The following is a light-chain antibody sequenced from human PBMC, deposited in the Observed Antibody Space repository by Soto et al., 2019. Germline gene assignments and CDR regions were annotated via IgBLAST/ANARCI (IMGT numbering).Light chain of an antibody. CDR2: DVS. V-gene: IGLV2-14*03. Sequence: QSALTQPASVSGSPGQSITISCTGTSSDVGGSKYVSWYQQHPGQAPKLMIYDVSNRPSGISDRFSGSKSGYTASLTVSGLQTEDEADYYCSLYGGSSSALSVFGTGTKLTVL. CDR1: SSDVGGSKY. J-gene: IGLJ1*01. CDR3: SLYGGSSSALSV.